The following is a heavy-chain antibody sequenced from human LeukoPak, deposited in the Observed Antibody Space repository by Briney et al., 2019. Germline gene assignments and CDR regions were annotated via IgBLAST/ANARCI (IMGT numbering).Heavy chain of an antibody. CDR2: INQDGREK. D-gene: IGHD2-15*01. CDR1: GFTFGSHW. J-gene: IGHJ4*02. Sequence: GGSLRLSCAASGFTFGSHWMSWVRQAPGKGLEWVANINQDGREKYYVDSVKGRFTISRDNAKNSLYLQMNSLRAEDTAVYYCVREGGYCFGDTCRYFDYWGQGTLVTVSS. CDR3: VREGGYCFGDTCRYFDY. V-gene: IGHV3-7*01.